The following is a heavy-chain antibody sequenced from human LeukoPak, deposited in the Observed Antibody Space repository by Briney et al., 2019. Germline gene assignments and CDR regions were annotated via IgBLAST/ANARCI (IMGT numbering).Heavy chain of an antibody. CDR3: AKDFRWSFDY. D-gene: IGHD2-15*01. J-gene: IGHJ4*02. CDR2: ISYDGSNK. V-gene: IGHV3-30*18. Sequence: GGSLRLSCAASGFTFSSYGMHWVRQAPGKGLEWVAVISYDGSNKYYADSVKGRFTISRDNSKNTVYLQMNSLRAEDTAVYYCAKDFRWSFDYWGQGTLVTVSS. CDR1: GFTFSSYG.